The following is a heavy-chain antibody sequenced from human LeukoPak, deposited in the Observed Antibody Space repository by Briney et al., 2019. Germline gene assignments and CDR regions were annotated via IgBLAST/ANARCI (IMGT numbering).Heavy chain of an antibody. CDR3: ARATSYSNYGMDV. J-gene: IGHJ6*02. CDR2: INSDGSST. D-gene: IGHD6-13*01. Sequence: GGSLRLSCAASGFTFSHHWMHWVRQVPGKGLVWVSRINSDGSSTTYADSVKGRFTISRDNARNTLYLRMNSLRAEDTAVHYCARATSYSNYGMDVWGQGTTVTVSS. CDR1: GFTFSHHW. V-gene: IGHV3-74*01.